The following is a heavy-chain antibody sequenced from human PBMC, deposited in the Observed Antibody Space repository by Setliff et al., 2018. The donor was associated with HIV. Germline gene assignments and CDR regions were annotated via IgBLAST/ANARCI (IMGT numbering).Heavy chain of an antibody. J-gene: IGHJ6*03. CDR1: GFTFSNAW. CDR3: TRHVDSGTYMDV. V-gene: IGHV3-15*07. D-gene: IGHD5-18*01. Sequence: LRLSCAASGFTFSNAWMNWVRQAPGKGLEWVGRIKSKTDGGTTDYAASVKGRFTISRDDSKNSLYLQMNSLKSEDTAAYYCTRHVDSGTYMDVWGRGTTVTVSS. CDR2: IKSKTDGGTT.